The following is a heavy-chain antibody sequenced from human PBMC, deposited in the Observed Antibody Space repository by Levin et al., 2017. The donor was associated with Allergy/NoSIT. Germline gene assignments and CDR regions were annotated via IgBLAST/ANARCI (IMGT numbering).Heavy chain of an antibody. J-gene: IGHJ3*02. V-gene: IGHV3-72*01. D-gene: IGHD4-17*01. CDR1: GFIFSDHY. CDR3: ARRVVTTGGSESFDI. Sequence: GGSLRLSCAASGFIFSDHYMDWVRQAPGKGLEWVGRIRNIANSYTTEYAASVKGRFTISRDDSKSSLSLQMNSLKNEDTAMYYCARRVVTTGGSESFDIWGQGTMVTVSS. CDR2: IRNIANSYTT.